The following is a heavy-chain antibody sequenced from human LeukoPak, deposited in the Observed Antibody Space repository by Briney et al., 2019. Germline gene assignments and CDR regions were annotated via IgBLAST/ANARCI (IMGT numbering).Heavy chain of an antibody. J-gene: IGHJ6*02. D-gene: IGHD5-18*01. CDR3: AKNLYSSGPVPLYNSSGMDV. CDR1: GFTFSSYA. Sequence: GGSLRLSCAASGFTFSSYAMSWVRQAPGKGLEWVSAISGSGGSTYYADSVKGRFTISRDNSKNTLYLQMNSLRAEGTAVYYCAKNLYSSGPVPLYNSSGMDVWGQGTTVTVSS. V-gene: IGHV3-23*01. CDR2: ISGSGGST.